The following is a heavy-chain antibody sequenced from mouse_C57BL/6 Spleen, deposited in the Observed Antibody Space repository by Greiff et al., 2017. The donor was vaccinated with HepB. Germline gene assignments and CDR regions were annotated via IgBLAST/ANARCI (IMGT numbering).Heavy chain of an antibody. D-gene: IGHD1-1*01. Sequence: QVQLQQSGAELVKPGASVKLSCKASGYTFTSYWMQWVKQRPGQGLEWIGEIDPSDSYTNYNQKFKGKATLTVDTSSSTAYMQLSSLTSEDSAVYYCARYGTTVVDWYFDVWGTGTTVTVSS. V-gene: IGHV1-50*01. CDR1: GYTFTSYW. CDR2: IDPSDSYT. J-gene: IGHJ1*03. CDR3: ARYGTTVVDWYFDV.